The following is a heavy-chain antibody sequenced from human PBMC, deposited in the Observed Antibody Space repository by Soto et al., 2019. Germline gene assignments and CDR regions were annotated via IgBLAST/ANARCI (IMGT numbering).Heavy chain of an antibody. V-gene: IGHV3-33*06. J-gene: IGHJ4*02. D-gene: IGHD3-16*01. CDR1: GFTFSSYG. CDR2: IWYDGSNK. Sequence: QVQLVESGGGVVQPGRSLRLSCAASGFTFSSYGMHWVRQAPGKGLEWVAVIWYDGSNKYYADSVKGRFTISRDNSKNTLYLQMNSLRAEDTAVYYCAKDYQSIARVCIICGYFDYWGQGTLVTVSS. CDR3: AKDYQSIARVCIICGYFDY.